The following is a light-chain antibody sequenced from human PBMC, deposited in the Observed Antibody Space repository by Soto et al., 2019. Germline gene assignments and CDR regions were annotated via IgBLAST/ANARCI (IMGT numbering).Light chain of an antibody. CDR1: SSDVGGYNY. J-gene: IGLJ1*01. CDR2: DVS. CDR3: CSYAGRSTPYV. V-gene: IGLV2-11*01. Sequence: QSALTQPRSVSGSPGQSVTISCTGTSSDVGGYNYVSWYQQHPGKVPKLMIYDVSKRPSGVPDRFSGSKSGNTASLTISGLQADDEADYYCCSYAGRSTPYVFGTGPMLTVL.